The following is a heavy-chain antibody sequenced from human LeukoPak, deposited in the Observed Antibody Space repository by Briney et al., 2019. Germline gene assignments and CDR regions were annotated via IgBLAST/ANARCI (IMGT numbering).Heavy chain of an antibody. Sequence: SVKVSCKASGGTFSSYAISWVRQAPGQGLEWMGRIIPIFGTANYAQKFQGRVTITTDESTSTAYMELSSLRSEDMAVYYCARDRGNWNDMNWFDPWGQGTLVTVSS. J-gene: IGHJ5*02. CDR1: GGTFSSYA. V-gene: IGHV1-69*05. CDR2: IIPIFGTA. CDR3: ARDRGNWNDMNWFDP. D-gene: IGHD1-1*01.